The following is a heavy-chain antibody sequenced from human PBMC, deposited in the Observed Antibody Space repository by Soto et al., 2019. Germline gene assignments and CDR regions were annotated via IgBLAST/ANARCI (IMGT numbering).Heavy chain of an antibody. D-gene: IGHD5-18*01. Sequence: PGGSLRLSCAASGFTFSSYAMHWVRQAPGKGLEWVAVISYDGSNKYYADSVKGRFTISRDNSKNTLYLQMNSLRAEDTAVYYCARETYSYCYLFRFGAFDIWGKGTMVTVSS. J-gene: IGHJ3*02. CDR3: ARETYSYCYLFRFGAFDI. V-gene: IGHV3-30-3*01. CDR2: ISYDGSNK. CDR1: GFTFSSYA.